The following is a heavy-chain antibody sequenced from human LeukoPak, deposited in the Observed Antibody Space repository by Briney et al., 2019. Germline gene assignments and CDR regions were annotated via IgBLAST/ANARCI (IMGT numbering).Heavy chain of an antibody. V-gene: IGHV1-2*02. CDR1: GYTFTGYY. CDR2: INPNSGGT. Sequence: ASVKVSCKASGYTFTGYYMHWVRQAPGQGLEWMGWINPNSGGTNYAQKFQGRVTMTRDTSISTAYMELSRLRSDDTAVYYCARERTLTSCYDYWGQGALVTVSS. D-gene: IGHD2-15*01. J-gene: IGHJ4*02. CDR3: ARERTLTSCYDY.